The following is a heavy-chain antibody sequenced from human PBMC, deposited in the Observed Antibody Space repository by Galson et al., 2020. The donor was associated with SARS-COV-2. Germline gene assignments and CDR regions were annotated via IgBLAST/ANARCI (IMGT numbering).Heavy chain of an antibody. Sequence: ASVKVSCKVSGNTRKELSMHWVRQAPGKGLEWMGGFDPEDGETVYAQKFKGRVTMTEDTSTDTAYMELSGLRSDDTAVYYCATSPEYVVGAIVALVYWGQGTLVTVAS. D-gene: IGHD1-26*01. CDR2: FDPEDGET. CDR3: ATSPEYVVGAIVALVY. V-gene: IGHV1-24*01. J-gene: IGHJ4*02. CDR1: GNTRKELS.